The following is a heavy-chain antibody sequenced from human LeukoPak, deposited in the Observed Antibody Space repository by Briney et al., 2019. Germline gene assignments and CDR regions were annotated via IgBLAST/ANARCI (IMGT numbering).Heavy chain of an antibody. D-gene: IGHD6-13*01. V-gene: IGHV3-23*01. CDR2: ISGSGSRA. Sequence: GGSLRLSCAASGFTFTNYVMRWARQAPEKGLECVSVISGSGSRANYTDSVKGRFTISRDNSKNTLYLQMNSLRAEDTAVYYCAKDFSSSWPPEEFDYWGQGTLVTVSS. CDR3: AKDFSSSWPPEEFDY. J-gene: IGHJ4*02. CDR1: GFTFTNYV.